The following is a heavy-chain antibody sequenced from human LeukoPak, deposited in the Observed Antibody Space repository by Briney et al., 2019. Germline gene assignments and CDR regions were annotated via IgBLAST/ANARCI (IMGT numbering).Heavy chain of an antibody. D-gene: IGHD3-22*01. V-gene: IGHV4-34*01. J-gene: IGHJ4*02. CDR2: INHSGST. CDR1: GGSFSGYY. CDR3: ARGLPKYYYDRSRGSERLDY. Sequence: PSETLSLTCAVYGGSFSGYYWSWIRQPPGKGLEQIGEINHSGSTNYNPSLKSRVTISVDTSKNQFSLKLSSVTAADTAVYYCARGLPKYYYDRSRGSERLDYWGQGTLVTVSS.